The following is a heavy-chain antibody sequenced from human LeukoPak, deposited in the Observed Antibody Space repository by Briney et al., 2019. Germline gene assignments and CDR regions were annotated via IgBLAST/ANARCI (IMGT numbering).Heavy chain of an antibody. CDR3: ARHRSSRYLSDAFDI. D-gene: IGHD6-25*01. CDR1: GGSISSYY. J-gene: IGHJ3*02. V-gene: IGHV4-59*08. CDR2: IYYSGST. Sequence: SETLSLTCTVSGGSISSYYWSWIRPPPGKGLEWIGYIYYSGSTNYNPSLKSRVTISVDTSKNQFSLKLSSVTAADTAVYYCARHRSSRYLSDAFDIWGQGTMVTVSS.